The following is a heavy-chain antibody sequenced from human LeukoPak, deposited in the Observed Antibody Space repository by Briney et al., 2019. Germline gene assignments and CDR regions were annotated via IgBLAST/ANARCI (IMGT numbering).Heavy chain of an antibody. CDR2: IYSGGST. CDR1: GFTVSSNY. CDR3: ASGIAAAGPFDY. V-gene: IGHV3-53*01. J-gene: IGHJ4*02. Sequence: GGSLRLSCAASGFTVSSNYMSWVRQAPGKGLEWVSVIYSGGSTYYADSVKGRFTISRDNSKNTLYPQMNSLRAEDTAVYYCASGIAAAGPFDYWGQGTLVTVSS. D-gene: IGHD6-13*01.